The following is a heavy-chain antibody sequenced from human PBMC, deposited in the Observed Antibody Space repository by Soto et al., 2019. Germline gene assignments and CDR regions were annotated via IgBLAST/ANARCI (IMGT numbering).Heavy chain of an antibody. J-gene: IGHJ4*02. CDR2: INHSGST. CDR3: ARDKITGLFDY. D-gene: IGHD2-8*02. V-gene: IGHV4-34*01. CDR1: GGSFSGYY. Sequence: QVQLQQWGAGLLKPSETLSLTCAVHGGSFSGYYWTGIRQPPGTGLEWIGEINHSGSTNYNPSLKSRVTISVDTSKNQFSLKLTSVTAADTAVYYCARDKITGLFDYWGQGTLVTVSS.